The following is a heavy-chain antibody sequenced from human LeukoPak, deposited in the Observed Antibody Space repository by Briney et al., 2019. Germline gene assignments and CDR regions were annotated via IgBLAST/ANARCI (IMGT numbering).Heavy chain of an antibody. CDR2: IYSGGSI. V-gene: IGHV3-53*01. J-gene: IGHJ4*02. CDR3: TRHREISTRDFEY. D-gene: IGHD1-14*01. CDR1: GFTVSSNY. Sequence: GGSLRLSCAASGFTVSSNYMSWVRQAPGKGLEWVSLIYSGGSIYYPDSVKGRFTISRDNSKNTLYLQMNSLRAEDTAVYYCTRHREISTRDFEYWGQGTLVTVSS.